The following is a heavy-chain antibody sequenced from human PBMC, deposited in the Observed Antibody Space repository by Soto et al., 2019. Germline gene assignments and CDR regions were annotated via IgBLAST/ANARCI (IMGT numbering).Heavy chain of an antibody. D-gene: IGHD1-26*01. V-gene: IGHV3-33*01. Sequence: QVQLVESGGGVVQPGRSLRLSCAASGFTFSSYGMHWVRQAPGKGLEWVAVIWYDGSNKYYADSVKGRFTISRDNSKNTLYLQMNSLRAEDTAVYYCASLLTYSGSYRMASEYWGQGTLVTVSS. CDR3: ASLLTYSGSYRMASEY. CDR2: IWYDGSNK. J-gene: IGHJ4*02. CDR1: GFTFSSYG.